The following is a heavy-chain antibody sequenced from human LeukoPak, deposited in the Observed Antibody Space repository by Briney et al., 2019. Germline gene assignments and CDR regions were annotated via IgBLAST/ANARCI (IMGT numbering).Heavy chain of an antibody. CDR2: IYSGGST. CDR1: GFTVSSNY. Sequence: PGGSLRLSCAASGFTVSSNYMSWVRQAPGKGLEGVSVIYSGGSTYYADSVKGRFTISRDNSKNTLYLQMNSLRAEDTAVYYCARDRRDVERYYYYGMDVWGQGTTVTVSS. V-gene: IGHV3-66*02. CDR3: ARDRRDVERYYYYGMDV. D-gene: IGHD5-24*01. J-gene: IGHJ6*02.